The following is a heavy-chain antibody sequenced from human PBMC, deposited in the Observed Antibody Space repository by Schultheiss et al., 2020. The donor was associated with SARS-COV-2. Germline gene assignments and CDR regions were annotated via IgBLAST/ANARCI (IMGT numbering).Heavy chain of an antibody. CDR3: ARHDLYYYGSGSYLGD. CDR2: IYTSGST. V-gene: IGHV4-4*07. Sequence: GSLRLSCTVSGGSISSYYWSWIRQPAGKGLEWIGRIYTSGSTNYNPSLKSRVTISVDTSKNQFSLKLSSVTAADTAVYYCARHDLYYYGSGSYLGDWGQGTLVTVSS. J-gene: IGHJ4*02. CDR1: GGSISSYY. D-gene: IGHD3-10*01.